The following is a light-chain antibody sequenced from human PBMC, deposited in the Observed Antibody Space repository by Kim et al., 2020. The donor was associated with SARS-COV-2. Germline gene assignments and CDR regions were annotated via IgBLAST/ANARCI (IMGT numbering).Light chain of an antibody. V-gene: IGLV2-14*03. J-gene: IGLJ1*01. CDR1: SSDVGGYNY. CDR2: DVF. CDR3: TSYRSSGYV. Sequence: QSALTQPASVSGSPGQSITISCTGTSSDVGGYNYVSWYQQYPGKAPKLMIYDVFKRPSGVSNRFSGCKSGNTASLTISGLQAEDEADYYCTSYRSSGYVFGTGTKVTVL.